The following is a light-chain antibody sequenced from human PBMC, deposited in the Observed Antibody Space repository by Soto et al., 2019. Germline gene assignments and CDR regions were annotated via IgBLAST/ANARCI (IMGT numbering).Light chain of an antibody. V-gene: IGKV3-15*01. CDR1: XSVSGN. CDR2: DTA. Sequence: EIVMTQSPATLSVSPGERATLSCRAXXSVSGNLAWYQQKPGQAPRLLIYDTASRATAIPARFSGSGSGTEFTLTISSLQSEDFAVYYCQQYSKWPTFGQGTRLEIK. CDR3: QQYSKWPT. J-gene: IGKJ5*01.